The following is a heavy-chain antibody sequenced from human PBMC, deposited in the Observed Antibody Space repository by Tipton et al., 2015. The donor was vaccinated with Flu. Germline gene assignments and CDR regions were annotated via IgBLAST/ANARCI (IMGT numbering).Heavy chain of an antibody. D-gene: IGHD5-24*01. J-gene: IGHJ6*03. Sequence: QSGAEVRKPGSSVRVSCKASGGNFNNFPISWVRQAPGQGLEWMGGILPMFDTTHYAQKFKGRITVTADKSTRTAYMELSSLRSDDTAIYFCATRDGDNYRSSSYPYYYMDVWGKGTTVTVPS. CDR2: ILPMFDTT. CDR1: GGNFNNFP. V-gene: IGHV1-69*06. CDR3: ATRDGDNYRSSSYPYYYMDV.